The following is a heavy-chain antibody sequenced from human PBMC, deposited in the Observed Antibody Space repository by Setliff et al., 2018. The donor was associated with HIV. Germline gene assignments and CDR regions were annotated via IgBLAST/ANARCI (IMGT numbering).Heavy chain of an antibody. J-gene: IGHJ4*02. CDR1: GVSTSIHY. D-gene: IGHD2-2*01. CDR2: IHTSDTT. V-gene: IGHV4-4*07. CDR3: VRSMRGYCSDTSCRTLDH. Sequence: LSLTCTVSGVSTSIHYWVWIRQPAGRGLEWIGRIHTSDTTRYNPSLQSRVAMSVDTSKNQFSLKLTSVSAADTAVYYCVRSMRGYCSDTSCRTLDHWGQGTLVTVSS.